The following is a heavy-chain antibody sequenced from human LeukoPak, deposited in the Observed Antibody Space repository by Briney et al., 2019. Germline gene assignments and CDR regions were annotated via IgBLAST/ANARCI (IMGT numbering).Heavy chain of an antibody. CDR3: ARVRRGGYSYGYDED. CDR2: INPNSGGT. CDR1: GYTFTGYY. Sequence: GASVKVSCKASGYTFTGYYMHWVRQAPGQGLEWMGWINPNSGGTNYAQKFQGRVTMTRDTSISTAYVELSRLRSDGTAVYYCARVRRGGYSYGYDEDWGQGTLVTVSS. D-gene: IGHD5-18*01. J-gene: IGHJ4*02. V-gene: IGHV1-2*02.